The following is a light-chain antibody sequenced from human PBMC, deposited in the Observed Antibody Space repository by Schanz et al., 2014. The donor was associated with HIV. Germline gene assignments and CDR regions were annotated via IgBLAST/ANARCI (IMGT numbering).Light chain of an antibody. Sequence: EIVLTQSPGTLSLSPGEVGTLSCRASQSISTHLAWYQQKPGQAPTLLIYGASTRATGIPARFSGSGSGTEFTLTISRVEPEDYAVYYCQQYGSPPWTFGQGTKVEV. J-gene: IGKJ1*01. V-gene: IGKV3-20*01. CDR2: GAS. CDR1: QSISTH. CDR3: QQYGSPPWT.